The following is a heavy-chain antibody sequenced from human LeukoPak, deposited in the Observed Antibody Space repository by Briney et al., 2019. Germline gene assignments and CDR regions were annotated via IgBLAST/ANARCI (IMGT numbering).Heavy chain of an antibody. J-gene: IGHJ6*03. D-gene: IGHD4-17*01. Sequence: GGSLRLSCAASGFTFHDYGMSWVRQAARNVLEWVSGINWNGGITGYADSVKGRFTISRDNAKNSLYLQMNSLRAEDTALYYCARVGDYAHYYYYMDVWGKGTTVTVSS. CDR1: GFTFHDYG. V-gene: IGHV3-20*04. CDR2: INWNGGIT. CDR3: ARVGDYAHYYYYMDV.